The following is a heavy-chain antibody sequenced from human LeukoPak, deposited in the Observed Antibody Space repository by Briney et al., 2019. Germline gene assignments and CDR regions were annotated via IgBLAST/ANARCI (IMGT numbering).Heavy chain of an antibody. CDR3: ARDPLGHEYDFDY. Sequence: ASVKVSCKASGYIFTDYYMHWVRQAPGQGLEWMGWIKLDSGDTFYAQKFQGRVTMTRDTSISTAYMELSRLTSDDTALYYCARDPLGHEYDFDYWGQGTLVTVSS. V-gene: IGHV1-2*02. J-gene: IGHJ4*02. D-gene: IGHD3-3*01. CDR2: IKLDSGDT. CDR1: GYIFTDYY.